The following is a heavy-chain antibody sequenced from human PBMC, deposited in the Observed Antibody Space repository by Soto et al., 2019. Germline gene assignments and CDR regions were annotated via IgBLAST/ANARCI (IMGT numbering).Heavy chain of an antibody. CDR2: IYPGDSDT. D-gene: IGHD6-19*01. CDR1: GYSFTSYW. J-gene: IGHJ3*02. Sequence: PGESLKISCKGSGYSFTSYWLGWVRQMPGKGLEWMGIIYPGDSDTRYSPSFQGQVTISADKSISTAYLQWSSLKASDTAMYYCARRQIAVAGTRAFDIWGQGTMVTVSS. V-gene: IGHV5-51*01. CDR3: ARRQIAVAGTRAFDI.